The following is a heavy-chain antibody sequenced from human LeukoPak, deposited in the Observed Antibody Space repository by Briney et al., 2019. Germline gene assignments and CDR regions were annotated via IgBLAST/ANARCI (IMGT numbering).Heavy chain of an antibody. J-gene: IGHJ4*02. CDR1: GGSISSGSYY. CDR3: ARRLYCSGTSCYTLYYFDY. V-gene: IGHV4-39*01. CDR2: IYYSGST. D-gene: IGHD2-2*02. Sequence: PSETLSLTCTVSGGSISSGSYYWGWIRQPPGKGLEWIGSIYYSGSTYYNPSLKSRVTISVDTSKNQFSLKLSSVTAADTAVYYCARRLYCSGTSCYTLYYFDYWGQGTLVTVSS.